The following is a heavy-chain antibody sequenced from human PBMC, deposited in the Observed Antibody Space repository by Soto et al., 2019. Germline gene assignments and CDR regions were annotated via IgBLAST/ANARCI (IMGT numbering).Heavy chain of an antibody. Sequence: ASVKVSCKASGYTFTSYGISWVRQAPGQGLEWMGWISAYNGNTNYAQKLQGRVTMTTDTSTSTAYMELRSLRSDDTAVYYCARLDSSGYYSFRDIDYWGQGTLVTVSS. CDR3: ARLDSSGYYSFRDIDY. J-gene: IGHJ4*02. CDR2: ISAYNGNT. D-gene: IGHD3-22*01. V-gene: IGHV1-18*01. CDR1: GYTFTSYG.